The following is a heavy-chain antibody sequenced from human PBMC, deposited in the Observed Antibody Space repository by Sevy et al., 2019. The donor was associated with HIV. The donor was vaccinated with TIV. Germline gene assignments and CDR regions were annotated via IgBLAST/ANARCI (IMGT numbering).Heavy chain of an antibody. CDR1: GGTFSSYA. CDR3: ARAPGSSGSFLY. V-gene: IGHV1-69*13. Sequence: ASVKVSCKASGGTFSSYAISWVRQAPGQGLEWMGGIIPIFGTANYAQKFQGRVTITADESTSTAYMELSSLRSEDTAVYYCARAPGSSGSFLYWGQGTLVTVSS. CDR2: IIPIFGTA. J-gene: IGHJ4*02. D-gene: IGHD6-19*01.